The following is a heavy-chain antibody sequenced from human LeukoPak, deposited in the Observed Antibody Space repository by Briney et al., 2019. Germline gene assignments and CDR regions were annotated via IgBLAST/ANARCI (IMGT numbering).Heavy chain of an antibody. CDR2: IWYDGSNK. CDR1: GFTFSSYG. Sequence: PGGSLRLSCAASGFTFSSYGMHWVRQAPGKGLEWVAVIWYDGSNKYYADSVEGRFTISRDNSKNTLYLQMNSLRAEDTAVYYCARASGRSYNWDLGDYWGQGTLVTVSS. V-gene: IGHV3-33*01. D-gene: IGHD1-20*01. J-gene: IGHJ4*02. CDR3: ARASGRSYNWDLGDY.